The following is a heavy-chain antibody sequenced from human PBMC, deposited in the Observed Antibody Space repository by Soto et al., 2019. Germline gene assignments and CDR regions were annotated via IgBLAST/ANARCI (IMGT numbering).Heavy chain of an antibody. CDR1: GGTFNNFA. CDR2: IMPVFHTT. Sequence: QVQLVQSGAEGKKPGSSVKVSCQASGGTFNNFAFTWVRQAPGQGLEWLGGIMPVFHTTNIAQTFQDRITVTVDDFTTTVYMEMTSLRYDDTAVYYCATATISPVSATLYHYGMDVWGQGTTVTVSS. CDR3: ATATISPVSATLYHYGMDV. V-gene: IGHV1-69*01. D-gene: IGHD6-25*01. J-gene: IGHJ6*02.